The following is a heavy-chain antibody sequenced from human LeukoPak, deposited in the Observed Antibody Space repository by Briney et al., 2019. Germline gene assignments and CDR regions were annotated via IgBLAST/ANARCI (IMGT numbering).Heavy chain of an antibody. D-gene: IGHD2-2*01. J-gene: IGHJ5*02. CDR2: ISGSGGST. Sequence: RASLRLSCAASGFSFSSYAMSWGRQAPGEGRGWGSAISGSGGSTYYADSVKGRFTISRDNSKNTLYLQMNSLRAEDTAVYYCAKQLYQLLNNWFDPWGQGTLVTVSS. CDR1: GFSFSSYA. CDR3: AKQLYQLLNNWFDP. V-gene: IGHV3-23*01.